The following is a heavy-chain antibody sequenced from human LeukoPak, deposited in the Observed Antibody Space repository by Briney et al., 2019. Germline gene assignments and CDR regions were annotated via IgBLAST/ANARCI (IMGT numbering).Heavy chain of an antibody. CDR3: AKDLTMIVSLSSNAFDI. Sequence: PGGSLRLSCAASGFTVSSNYMSWVRQAPGKGLEWVSGISWNSGSIGYADSVKGRFTISRDNAKNSLYLQMNSLRAEDTALYYCAKDLTMIVSLSSNAFDIWGQGTMVTVSS. V-gene: IGHV3-9*01. D-gene: IGHD3-22*01. CDR1: GFTVSSNY. CDR2: ISWNSGSI. J-gene: IGHJ3*02.